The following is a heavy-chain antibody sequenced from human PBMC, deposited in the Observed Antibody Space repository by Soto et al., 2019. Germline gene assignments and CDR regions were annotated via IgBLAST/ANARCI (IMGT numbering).Heavy chain of an antibody. J-gene: IGHJ5*02. Sequence: GGSVKVSCKASGGTFSSYAISWVRQAPGQGLEWMGGIIPIFGTANYAQKFQGRVTITADESTSTAYMELSSLRSEDTAVYYCAREGLGRGKNWFDPWGQGTLVTVSS. V-gene: IGHV1-69*13. CDR3: AREGLGRGKNWFDP. CDR1: GGTFSSYA. CDR2: IIPIFGTA. D-gene: IGHD3-16*01.